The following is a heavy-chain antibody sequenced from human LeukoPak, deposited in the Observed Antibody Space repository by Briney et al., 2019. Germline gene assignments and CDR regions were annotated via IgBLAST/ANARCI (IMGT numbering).Heavy chain of an antibody. CDR2: IIPIFGTA. CDR1: GGTFSSYA. J-gene: IGHJ4*02. Sequence: SVRVSCKASGGTFSSYAISWVRQAPGQGLEWMGGIIPIFGTANYAQKFQGRVTITADESTSTAYMELSSLRSEDTAVYYRARDPRTMVRGVPAALRYWGQGTLVTVSS. D-gene: IGHD3-10*01. V-gene: IGHV1-69*13. CDR3: ARDPRTMVRGVPAALRY.